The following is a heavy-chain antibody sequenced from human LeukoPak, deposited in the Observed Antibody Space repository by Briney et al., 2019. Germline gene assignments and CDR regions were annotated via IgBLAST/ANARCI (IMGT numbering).Heavy chain of an antibody. CDR3: ATLYYYYYYMDV. CDR1: GGSISSSSYY. J-gene: IGHJ6*03. Sequence: SETLSLTCTVSGGSISSSSYYWGWIRQPPGKGLEWIGSIYYSGSTYYNPSLKSRVTISVDTSKNQFSLRLSSVTAADTAVYYCATLYYYYYYMDVWGKGTTVTVSS. CDR2: IYYSGST. V-gene: IGHV4-39*01.